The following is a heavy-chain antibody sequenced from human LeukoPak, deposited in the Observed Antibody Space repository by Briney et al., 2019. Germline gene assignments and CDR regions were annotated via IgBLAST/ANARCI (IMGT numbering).Heavy chain of an antibody. D-gene: IGHD1-1*01. CDR2: IDPNSGST. V-gene: IGHV1-2*02. J-gene: IGHJ4*02. CDR3: ARAKRLRLDY. Sequence: ASVKVSCTASGYSFTGYYIRWVRQAPGQGLEWLGWIDPNSGSTNYAQKFQGRVAMTRDTSNNTAYMELSSLRSDDSAVYYCARAKRLRLDYWGQGTLVTVSS. CDR1: GYSFTGYY.